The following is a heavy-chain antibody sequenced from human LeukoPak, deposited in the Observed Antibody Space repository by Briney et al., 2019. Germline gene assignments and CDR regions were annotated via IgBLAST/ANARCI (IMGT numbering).Heavy chain of an antibody. Sequence: GGSLRLSCAASGFTFSSYAMHWVRQAPGKGLESVSAISTNGGSTYYADSVKGRFIISRDNSKNTLYLQMGSLRAEDVAVYYCARATNYGAYDVWGQGTLVTVSS. CDR3: ARATNYGAYDV. CDR2: ISTNGGST. V-gene: IGHV3-64*02. J-gene: IGHJ4*02. D-gene: IGHD4-17*01. CDR1: GFTFSSYA.